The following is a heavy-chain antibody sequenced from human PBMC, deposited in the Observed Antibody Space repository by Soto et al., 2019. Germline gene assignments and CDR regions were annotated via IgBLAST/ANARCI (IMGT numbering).Heavy chain of an antibody. CDR1: GGSIRSYY. J-gene: IGHJ5*01. V-gene: IGHV4-59*08. CDR2: IYYTGTT. Sequence: SETLSLTCTVSGGSIRSYYWSWIRQPPGKGLEWIGYIYYTGTTTYNPSIKSRVTISVDSSKNQFSLNLTSVSAADTAVYYCARLGGFYQSLDSWGQGTLVTVS. D-gene: IGHD3-22*01. CDR3: ARLGGFYQSLDS.